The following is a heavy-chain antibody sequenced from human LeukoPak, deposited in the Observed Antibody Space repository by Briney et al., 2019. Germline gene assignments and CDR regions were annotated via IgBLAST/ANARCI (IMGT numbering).Heavy chain of an antibody. V-gene: IGHV1-69*13. CDR3: ARRRDSSGYHNWFDP. J-gene: IGHJ5*02. CDR2: IIPIFGTA. Sequence: ASVKVSCKASGGTFSSYAISWVRQAPGQGLEWMGGIIPIFGTANYAQKFQGRVTITADESTSTAYMELSSLRSEDTAVYYCARRRDSSGYHNWFDPWGPGTLVTVSS. D-gene: IGHD3-22*01. CDR1: GGTFSSYA.